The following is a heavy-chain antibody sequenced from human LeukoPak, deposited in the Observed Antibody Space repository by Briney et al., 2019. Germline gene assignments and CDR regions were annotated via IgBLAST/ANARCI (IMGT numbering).Heavy chain of an antibody. J-gene: IGHJ4*02. Sequence: SETLSLTCAVSGGPVSSGTYYRSWIRQPPGKGLEWIGYIYYTGSTNYNPSLKSRLTISVDTSKNQFSLKLSSVTAADTAVYYCARRGGSGRSFDYWGQGTLVTVSS. CDR2: IYYTGST. CDR1: GGPVSSGTYY. D-gene: IGHD3-10*01. V-gene: IGHV4-61*01. CDR3: ARRGGSGRSFDY.